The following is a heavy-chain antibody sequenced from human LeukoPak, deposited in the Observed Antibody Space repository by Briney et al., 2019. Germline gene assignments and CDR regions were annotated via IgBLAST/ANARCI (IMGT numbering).Heavy chain of an antibody. V-gene: IGHV4-39*07. CDR2: IFYSGST. J-gene: IGHJ4*02. CDR1: SGSISTSNYY. Sequence: PSETLSLTCTVSSGSISTSNYYWGWVRQPPGKALEWIGNIFYSGSTYYSPSLKSRVTISLDTSRNQFSLKLNSVTAADTAVYYCARVTGYMIEDYFDYWGQGTLVTVSS. D-gene: IGHD3-22*01. CDR3: ARVTGYMIEDYFDY.